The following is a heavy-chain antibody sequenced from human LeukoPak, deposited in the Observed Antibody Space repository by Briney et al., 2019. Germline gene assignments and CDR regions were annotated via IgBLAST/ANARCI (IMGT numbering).Heavy chain of an antibody. D-gene: IGHD6-19*01. CDR2: IYHSGST. J-gene: IGHJ4*02. CDR3: ASLYSSGTIDY. V-gene: IGHV4-38-2*02. CDR1: GYSITSAYY. Sequence: SETLSLTCTVSGYSITSAYYWGWIRQPPGKGLEWIGEIYHSGSTNYNPSLKSRVTISVDKSKNQFSLKLSSVTAADTAVYYCASLYSSGTIDYWGQGTLVTVSS.